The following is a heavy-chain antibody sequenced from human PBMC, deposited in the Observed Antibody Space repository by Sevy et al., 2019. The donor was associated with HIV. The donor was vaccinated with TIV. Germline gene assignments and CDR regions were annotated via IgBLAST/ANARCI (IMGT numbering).Heavy chain of an antibody. J-gene: IGHJ4*02. D-gene: IGHD2-8*02. CDR2: ISWNGVNI. Sequence: QLGGPLRLSCAASGFTFNDYAMHWVRQGPGKGLEWVSSISWNGVNIDYADSVKDRFTISRDNAKNSLYLHMSSLRGEDSALYYCAKDLNSGTLRLYCSDHWGQGTLVTVSS. CDR3: AKDLNSGTLRLYCSDH. CDR1: GFTFNDYA. V-gene: IGHV3-9*01.